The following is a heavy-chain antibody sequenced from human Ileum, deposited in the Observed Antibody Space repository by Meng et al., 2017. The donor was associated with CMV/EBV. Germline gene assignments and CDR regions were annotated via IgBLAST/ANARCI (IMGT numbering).Heavy chain of an antibody. J-gene: IGHJ4*02. CDR3: ARNEDGYFDY. Sequence: QVQLQESGPGTVKPSQTLSLTCTFSGDSISSGNYYWSWIRQPAGKGLEWIGRFYTRGSTHYNASLKSRVTISVDTSKNQFSLQLTSVTGADTAVYYCARNEDGYFDYWGQGILVTVSS. D-gene: IGHD1-1*01. CDR2: FYTRGST. V-gene: IGHV4-61*02. CDR1: GDSISSGNYY.